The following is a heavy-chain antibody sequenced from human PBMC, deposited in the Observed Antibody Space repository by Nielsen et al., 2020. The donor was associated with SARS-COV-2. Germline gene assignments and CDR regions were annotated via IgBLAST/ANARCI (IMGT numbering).Heavy chain of an antibody. V-gene: IGHV3-23*01. CDR3: ARAQGLLWFGELGMDV. CDR2: ISGSGGST. CDR1: GFTFSSYA. Sequence: GGSLRLSCAASGFTFSSYAMSWVRQAPGKGLEWVSAISGSGGSTYYADSVKGRFTISRDNAKNSLYLQMNSLRAEDTAVYYCARAQGLLWFGELGMDVWGQGTTVTVSS. J-gene: IGHJ6*02. D-gene: IGHD3-10*01.